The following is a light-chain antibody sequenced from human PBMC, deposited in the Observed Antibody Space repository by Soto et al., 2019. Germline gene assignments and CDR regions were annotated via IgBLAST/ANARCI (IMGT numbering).Light chain of an antibody. CDR3: AQYGSPLYT. J-gene: IGKJ2*01. Sequence: EILLINTPTTLALSPGGRAPLSCGASPSVTNYLAWYQQKPGQAPRLLIYGASTRATGIPARFSGSGSGTDFSLTISRLEPEDGAGYWCAQYGSPLYTFGEGTKVDIK. CDR1: PSVTNY. V-gene: IGKV3-20*01. CDR2: GAS.